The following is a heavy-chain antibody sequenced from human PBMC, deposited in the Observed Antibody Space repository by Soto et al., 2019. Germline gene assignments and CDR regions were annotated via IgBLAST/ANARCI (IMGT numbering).Heavy chain of an antibody. CDR3: ASSYGDYVSY. Sequence: SETLSLACTVSGGSISSSSYYWGWIRQPSGKGLEWIGSIYYSGSTYYNPSLKSRVTISVDTSKNQFSLKLSSVTAADTAVYYCASSYGDYVSYWGQGTLVTVSS. D-gene: IGHD4-17*01. V-gene: IGHV4-39*01. CDR2: IYYSGST. J-gene: IGHJ4*02. CDR1: GGSISSSSYY.